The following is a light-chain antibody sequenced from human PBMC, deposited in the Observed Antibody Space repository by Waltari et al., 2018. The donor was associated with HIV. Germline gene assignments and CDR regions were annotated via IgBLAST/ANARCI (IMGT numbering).Light chain of an antibody. V-gene: IGLV2-23*02. J-gene: IGLJ1*01. CDR1: SSDVGSYTL. Sequence: QSALTQPASVSGSPGQSTTISCTGTSSDVGSYTLVSWYQQHPGKAPKLMIYEFSKRPSGVSNRVSASKSANTASLTISGLQAEDEADYYCCSYAGSNTHVFGTGTKVTVL. CDR3: CSYAGSNTHV. CDR2: EFS.